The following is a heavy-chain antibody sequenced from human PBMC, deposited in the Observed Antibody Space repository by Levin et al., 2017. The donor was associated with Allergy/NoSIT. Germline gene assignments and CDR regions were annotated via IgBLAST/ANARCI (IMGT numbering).Heavy chain of an antibody. J-gene: IGHJ6*03. V-gene: IGHV3-48*01. CDR3: ARLTGYSSSWYSSYYYYYYMDV. CDR1: GFTFSSYS. CDR2: ISSSSSTI. D-gene: IGHD6-13*01. Sequence: PGGSLRLSCAASGFTFSSYSMNWVRQAPGKGLEWVSYISSSSSTIYYADSVKGRFTISRDNAKNSLYLQMNSLRAEDTAVYYCARLTGYSSSWYSSYYYYYYMDVWGKGTTVTVSS.